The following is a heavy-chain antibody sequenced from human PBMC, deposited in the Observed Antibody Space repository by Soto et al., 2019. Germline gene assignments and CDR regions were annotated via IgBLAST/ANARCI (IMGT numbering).Heavy chain of an antibody. CDR3: ARGMQGSRYFDL. V-gene: IGHV3-74*01. CDR1: GFVFSSYW. J-gene: IGHJ2*01. Sequence: EVQLVESGGDLVQPGGSLRLSCTASGFVFSSYWMHWVRQAPGKGLVWVSRIINHGSSTSYADSVNGRLTLSRDNAKNTLYLQMNSLRAEDTAIYYCARGMQGSRYFDLWGRGTLVTVSS. CDR2: IINHGSST.